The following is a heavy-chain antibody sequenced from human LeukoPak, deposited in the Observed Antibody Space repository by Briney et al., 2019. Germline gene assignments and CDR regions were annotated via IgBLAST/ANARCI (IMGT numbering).Heavy chain of an antibody. CDR2: IKSKTDGRTT. CDR1: GFTFSNAW. D-gene: IGHD5-24*01. CDR3: TTDPAEDGYNSV. V-gene: IGHV3-15*01. J-gene: IGHJ4*02. Sequence: PGGSLRLSCAASGFTFSNAWMSWVRPAPGKGLEWVGRIKSKTDGRTTDYAAPVKGRFTISRDDSKNTLYLQMNSLKTEDTAVYYCTTDPAEDGYNSVWGQGTLVTVSS.